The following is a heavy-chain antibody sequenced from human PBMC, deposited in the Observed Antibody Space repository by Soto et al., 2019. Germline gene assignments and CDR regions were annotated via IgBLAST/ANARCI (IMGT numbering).Heavy chain of an antibody. V-gene: IGHV1-69*06. Sequence: ASVKVSCKASGGTFSSYAISWVRRAPGQGLEWMGGIIPIFGTANYAQKFQGRVTITADKSTSTAYMELSSLRSEDTAVYYCARDVRVSSRRLQRLPGGMDVWGQGTTVTVS. CDR3: ARDVRVSSRRLQRLPGGMDV. CDR1: GGTFSSYA. J-gene: IGHJ6*02. CDR2: IIPIFGTA. D-gene: IGHD4-17*01.